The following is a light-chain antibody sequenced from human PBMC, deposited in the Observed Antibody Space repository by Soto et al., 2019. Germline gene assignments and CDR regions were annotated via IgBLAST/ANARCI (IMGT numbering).Light chain of an antibody. CDR2: EVT. V-gene: IGLV2-14*01. Sequence: QSVLTQPASVSGSPGQTITISCTGTSGDIGSYNRVSWYQQHPGKAPKLIIYEVTDRPSGVSNRCSGSKSGTTASLTISGIQAEDEAEYSCSSYSNISTRACVFGTGTKVTVL. J-gene: IGLJ1*01. CDR1: SGDIGSYNR. CDR3: SSYSNISTRACV.